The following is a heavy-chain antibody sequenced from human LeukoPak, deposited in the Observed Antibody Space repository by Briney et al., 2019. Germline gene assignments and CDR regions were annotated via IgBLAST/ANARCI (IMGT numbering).Heavy chain of an antibody. D-gene: IGHD3/OR15-3a*01. CDR3: ARDSGFSGTQRGEY. CDR1: GFTFSNYA. Sequence: PGRSLRLSCAASGFTFSNYAMHWVRQAPGKGLEWVAVISYDGSNKYYADSVKGRFTISRDNSKNTLYLQMNSLRAEDTAVYYCARDSGFSGTQRGEYWGQGTLVTVSS. J-gene: IGHJ4*02. V-gene: IGHV3-30*04. CDR2: ISYDGSNK.